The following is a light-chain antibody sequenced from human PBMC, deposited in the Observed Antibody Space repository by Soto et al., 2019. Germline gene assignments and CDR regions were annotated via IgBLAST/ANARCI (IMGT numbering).Light chain of an antibody. V-gene: IGKV3D-15*01. Sequence: EIVLTQSPATLSLSPGERATLSCRASQSVGSNLAWYQQKPGQGPRLLIYSSSTRATGIPARFSGSGSGTEFTLTISSLQSEDFAVYYCQHYNEWPLTFGGGTKVDIK. J-gene: IGKJ4*01. CDR3: QHYNEWPLT. CDR1: QSVGSN. CDR2: SSS.